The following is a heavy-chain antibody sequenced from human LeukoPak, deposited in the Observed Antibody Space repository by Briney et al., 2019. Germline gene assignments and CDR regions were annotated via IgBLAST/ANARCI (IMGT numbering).Heavy chain of an antibody. J-gene: IGHJ4*02. Sequence: ASVKVSCKASGYTFTGYYMHWVRQAPGQGLEGMGWINPNSGGTNYAQKFQGRGTMTRDTSISTAYMELSRLRSDDTAVYYCARGGSGSYESVGYWGQGTLVTVSS. CDR3: ARGGSGSYESVGY. V-gene: IGHV1-2*02. CDR1: GYTFTGYY. D-gene: IGHD1-26*01. CDR2: INPNSGGT.